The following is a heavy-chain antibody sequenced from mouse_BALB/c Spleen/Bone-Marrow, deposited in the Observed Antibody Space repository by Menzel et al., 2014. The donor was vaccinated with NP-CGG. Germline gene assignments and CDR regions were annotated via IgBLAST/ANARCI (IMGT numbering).Heavy chain of an antibody. V-gene: IGHV5-12*02. J-gene: IGHJ3*01. D-gene: IGHD2-4*01. CDR3: ARHNYDETWFAY. CDR1: GFTFSDYY. Sequence: EVQRVESGGGLVQPGGSLKLSCATSGFTFSDYYMYWVRQTPEKRLEWVAYISNGGGITYYPDTVKGRFTISRDNAKNTLYLQMSRLKSEDTAMYYCARHNYDETWFAYWGQGTLVTVPA. CDR2: ISNGGGIT.